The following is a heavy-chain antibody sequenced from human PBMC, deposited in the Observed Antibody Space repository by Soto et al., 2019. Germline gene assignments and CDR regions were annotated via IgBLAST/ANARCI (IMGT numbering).Heavy chain of an antibody. CDR2: IGDSGAST. Sequence: GGSLRLSCEASGFSVSSFAMNWVRQAPGKGLEWVSAIGDSGASTYYADSVKGRFTISRDNSRNTLYLQLNSLRAEDTAVYYCAKGVELDVWGNGTTVTVSS. CDR3: AKGVELDV. J-gene: IGHJ6*04. V-gene: IGHV3-23*01. CDR1: GFSVSSFA. D-gene: IGHD1-26*01.